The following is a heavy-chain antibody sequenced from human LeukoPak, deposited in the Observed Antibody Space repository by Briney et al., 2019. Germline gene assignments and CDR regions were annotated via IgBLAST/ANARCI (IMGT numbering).Heavy chain of an antibody. Sequence: ASVKVSCKASGYRFTAYYIHWVRQAPGQRLEWMGWMNPKSPGTNYAQKFQGRVTMTRDTSISTAYMELSSLTSDDSAVYYCARDPAQSYYTDVWGIGTTVTVSS. CDR3: ARDPAQSYYTDV. J-gene: IGHJ6*03. V-gene: IGHV1-2*02. CDR2: MNPKSPGT. CDR1: GYRFTAYY.